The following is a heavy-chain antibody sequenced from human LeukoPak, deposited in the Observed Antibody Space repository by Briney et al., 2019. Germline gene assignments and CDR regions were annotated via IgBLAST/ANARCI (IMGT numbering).Heavy chain of an antibody. CDR2: IDRSTGT. J-gene: IGHJ5*02. CDR3: AXXXXQXXTXLSP. Sequence: YTFXXYYMHWVRQAPGQXLEWMGWIDRSTGTKYXQKFPGRVTMTRDTSISTXYMELNRLTSDDTAVYFCAXXXXQXXTXLSPWGXGXLVTVSS. V-gene: IGHV1-2*02. CDR1: YTFXXYY.